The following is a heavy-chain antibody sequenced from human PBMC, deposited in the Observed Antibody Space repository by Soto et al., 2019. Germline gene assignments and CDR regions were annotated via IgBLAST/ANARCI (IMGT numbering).Heavy chain of an antibody. CDR3: ARDRDRVDDI. J-gene: IGHJ3*02. V-gene: IGHV1-18*01. CDR2: INAYNGNR. Sequence: ASVKVSCKASGYTFNTNSITWVRQAPGQGLEWMAWINAYNGNRIYAQNFQGRVTVTTDTSTSAAYMELMSLTSDDTAVYFCARDRDRVDDIWGLGTMVTLSS. CDR1: GYTFNTNS. D-gene: IGHD2-15*01.